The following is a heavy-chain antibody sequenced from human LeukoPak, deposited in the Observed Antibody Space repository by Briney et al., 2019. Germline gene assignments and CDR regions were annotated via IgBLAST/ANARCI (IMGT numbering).Heavy chain of an antibody. J-gene: IGHJ3*02. CDR2: IIPIFGTA. CDR1: GGTFSSYA. V-gene: IGHV1-69*01. D-gene: IGHD2-15*01. CDR3: AREQFSAAPQDAFDI. Sequence: GASLKVSCMASGGTFSSYAISWVRQAPGQGLEWRGGIIPIFGTANYAQKFQGRVTITADESTSTAYMELSSLRSEDTAVYYCAREQFSAAPQDAFDIWGQGTMVTVSS.